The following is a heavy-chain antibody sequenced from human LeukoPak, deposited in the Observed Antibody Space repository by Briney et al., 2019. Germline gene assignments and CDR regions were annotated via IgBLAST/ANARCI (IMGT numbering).Heavy chain of an antibody. V-gene: IGHV3-43*01. J-gene: IGHJ5*02. Sequence: GGSLRLSCAASGFTFDDYTMHWVRQAPGKGLVWVSLISWDGGSTYYADSVKGRFTISRDNSKNSLYLQMNSLRTEDTALYYCAKGGLLEWSFNWFDPWGQGTLVTVSS. D-gene: IGHD3-3*01. CDR2: ISWDGGST. CDR1: GFTFDDYT. CDR3: AKGGLLEWSFNWFDP.